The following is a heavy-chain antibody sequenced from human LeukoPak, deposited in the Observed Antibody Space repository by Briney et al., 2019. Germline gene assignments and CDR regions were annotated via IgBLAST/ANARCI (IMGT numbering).Heavy chain of an antibody. CDR1: GFTFSSYG. CDR3: ARDAIAAAGTHYFDY. CDR2: IWYDGSNK. V-gene: IGHV3-33*01. D-gene: IGHD6-13*01. Sequence: GGSLRLSCAASGFTFSSYGMHWVRQAPGKGLEWVAVIWYDGSNKYYADSVKGRFTISRENSKNTLYLQMNSLRAEDTAVYYCARDAIAAAGTHYFDYWGQGTLVTVSS. J-gene: IGHJ4*02.